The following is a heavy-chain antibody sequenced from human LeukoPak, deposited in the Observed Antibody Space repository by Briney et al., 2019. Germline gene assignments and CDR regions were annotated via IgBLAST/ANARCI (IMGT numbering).Heavy chain of an antibody. CDR2: IWYDGSNK. J-gene: IGHJ6*02. D-gene: IGHD3-3*01. CDR3: AREYYDFWSGYYGYYYGMDV. CDR1: GFTFSSYG. Sequence: GGSLRLSCAASGFTFSSYGMHWVRQAPGKGLEWVAVIWYDGSNKYYADSVKGRFTISRDNSKNTLYLQMNSLRAEDTAVYYCAREYYDFWSGYYGYYYGMDVWGQGTTVTVSS. V-gene: IGHV3-33*01.